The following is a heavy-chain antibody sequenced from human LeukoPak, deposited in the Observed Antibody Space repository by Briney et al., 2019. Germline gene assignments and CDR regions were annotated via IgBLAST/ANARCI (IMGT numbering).Heavy chain of an antibody. CDR3: AELGITMIGGV. J-gene: IGHJ6*04. CDR2: ISSSGSTI. Sequence: GGSLRLSCAASGFTFSSYEMNWVRQATGKGLEWVSYISSSGSTIYYADSVKGRFTISRDNAKNSLYLQMNSLRAEDTAVYYCAELGITMIGGVWGKGTTVTISS. D-gene: IGHD3-10*02. V-gene: IGHV3-48*03. CDR1: GFTFSSYE.